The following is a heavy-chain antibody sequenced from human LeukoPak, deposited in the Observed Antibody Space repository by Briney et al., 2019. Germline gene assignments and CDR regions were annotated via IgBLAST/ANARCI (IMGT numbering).Heavy chain of an antibody. D-gene: IGHD3-22*01. CDR1: GLTFSSYA. CDR3: ARIYYYDSSGYYLHAFDI. V-gene: IGHV3-30*04. J-gene: IGHJ3*02. Sequence: GGSLRLSCAASGLTFSSYAMHWVRQAPGKGLEWVAVISYDGSNKYYADSVKGRFTISRDNSKNTLYLQMNSLRAEDTAVYYCARIYYYDSSGYYLHAFDIWGQGTMVTVSS. CDR2: ISYDGSNK.